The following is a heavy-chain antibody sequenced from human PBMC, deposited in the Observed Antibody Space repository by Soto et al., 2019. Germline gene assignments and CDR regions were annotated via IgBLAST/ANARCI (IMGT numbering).Heavy chain of an antibody. Sequence: SETLSLTCTASGGSISSYYWSWIRQPAGKGLEWIGRIYTSGSTNYNPSLKSRVTMSVDTSKNQFSLKLSSVTAADTAVYYCARGGIAATFDYYYYYGMDVWGQGTTVTVSS. CDR1: GGSISSYY. CDR2: IYTSGST. J-gene: IGHJ6*02. D-gene: IGHD2-15*01. CDR3: ARGGIAATFDYYYYYGMDV. V-gene: IGHV4-4*07.